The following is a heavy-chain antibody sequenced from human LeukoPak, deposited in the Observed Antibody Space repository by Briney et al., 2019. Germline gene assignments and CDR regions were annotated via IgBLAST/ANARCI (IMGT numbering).Heavy chain of an antibody. Sequence: PGGSLRLSCAASGFTFSSYSMNWVRQAPGKGLEWVSSISSSSSYIYYADSVKGRFTISRDNAKNSLYLQMNSLRAEDTAVYYCARVRRRYFDWLPNYYYYYMDVWGKGTTVTVSS. CDR1: GFTFSSYS. D-gene: IGHD3-9*01. CDR3: ARVRRRYFDWLPNYYYYYMDV. CDR2: ISSSSSYI. J-gene: IGHJ6*03. V-gene: IGHV3-21*01.